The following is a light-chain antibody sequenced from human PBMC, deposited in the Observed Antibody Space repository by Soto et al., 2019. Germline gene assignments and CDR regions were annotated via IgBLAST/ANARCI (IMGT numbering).Light chain of an antibody. CDR3: QQYGSSPPAT. V-gene: IGKV3-20*01. CDR2: GAS. J-gene: IGKJ5*01. Sequence: EIVLTQSPGTLSLSPGERATLSCRASQSVSSSYLAWYQQKPGQAPRLLTYGASSRATGIPRFSGSGSGTDFTLTISRLEPEDFAVYYCQQYGSSPPATFGPGTRLEIK. CDR1: QSVSSSY.